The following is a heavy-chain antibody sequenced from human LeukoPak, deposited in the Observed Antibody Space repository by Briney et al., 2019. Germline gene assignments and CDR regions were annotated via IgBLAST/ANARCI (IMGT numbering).Heavy chain of an antibody. CDR2: IYTSGST. CDR3: ARGIVRGVSAPDI. V-gene: IGHV4-4*07. Sequence: PWETLSLTCTGSGGSINTYYWSWIRQPAGKGLEWIGHIYTSGSTNYNPSLKSRVTMSVDTSKTQFYLNMRSVTAADTAIYYCARGIVRGVSAPDIWGQGTMVTVSS. CDR1: GGSINTYY. D-gene: IGHD3-10*01. J-gene: IGHJ3*02.